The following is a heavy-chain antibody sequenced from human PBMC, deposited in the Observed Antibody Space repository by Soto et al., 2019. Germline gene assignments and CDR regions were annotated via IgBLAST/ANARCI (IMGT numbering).Heavy chain of an antibody. CDR3: TTDSYSSIIVVRFDY. J-gene: IGHJ4*01. Sequence: GVSLRVSCAASGFTFSNAWRNWVRPAPGKGLEWVGRIKSKTDGGTPDYAAPVKGRFAISRDDSKNMVYLQMNSLKTEDTGIYYCTTDSYSSIIVVRFDYWGHGTLVTVSS. D-gene: IGHD3-22*01. CDR2: IKSKTDGGTP. CDR1: GFTFSNAW. V-gene: IGHV3-15*07.